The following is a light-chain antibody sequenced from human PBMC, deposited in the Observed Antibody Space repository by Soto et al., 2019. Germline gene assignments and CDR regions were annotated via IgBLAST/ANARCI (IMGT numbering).Light chain of an antibody. CDR2: DAS. Sequence: DIQMTQSTSSLSASVGDRVTITCQASQDISNYLNWYQQKPGKAPKLLIYDASNLETGVPSRFSGSGSGTDFTFTISSLQPEDIATYYCQQYDNLPSLTFGGGTKVAIK. CDR1: QDISNY. V-gene: IGKV1-33*01. CDR3: QQYDNLPSLT. J-gene: IGKJ4*01.